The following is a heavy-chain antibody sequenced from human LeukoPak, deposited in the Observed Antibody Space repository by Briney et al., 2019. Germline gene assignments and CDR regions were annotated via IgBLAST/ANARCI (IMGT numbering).Heavy chain of an antibody. CDR1: GFTFSSYS. Sequence: GGSLILTCAASGFTFSSYSMNWVRQAPGKGLEWVSSISSSSSYIYYADSVKGRFTISRDNAKNSLYLQMNSLRAVDTAVYYCVKDNEAGGTPFDRWGQGTQVTVSS. V-gene: IGHV3-21*01. D-gene: IGHD1-1*01. CDR3: VKDNEAGGTPFDR. J-gene: IGHJ4*02. CDR2: ISSSSSYI.